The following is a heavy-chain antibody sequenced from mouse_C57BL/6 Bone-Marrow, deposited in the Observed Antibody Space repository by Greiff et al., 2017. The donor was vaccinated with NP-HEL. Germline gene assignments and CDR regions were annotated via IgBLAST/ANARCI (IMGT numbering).Heavy chain of an antibody. CDR3: ARTGTTVVATKAMDY. J-gene: IGHJ4*01. V-gene: IGHV5-17*01. CDR2: ISSGSSTI. Sequence: EVHLVESGGGLVKPGGSLKLSCAASGFTFSDYGMHWVRQAPEKGLEWVAYISSGSSTIYYADTVKGRFTISRDNAKNTLLLQMTSLRSEDTAMYYCARTGTTVVATKAMDYWGQGTSVTVSS. CDR1: GFTFSDYG. D-gene: IGHD1-1*01.